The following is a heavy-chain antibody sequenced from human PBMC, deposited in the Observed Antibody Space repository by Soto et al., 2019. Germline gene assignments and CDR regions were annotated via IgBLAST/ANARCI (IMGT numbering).Heavy chain of an antibody. D-gene: IGHD3-10*01. CDR1: GFTFSSYA. V-gene: IGHV3-30-3*01. Sequence: GGSLRLSCAASGFTFSSYAMHWVRQAPGKGLEWVAVISYDGSNKYYADSVKGRFTISRDNSKNTLYLQMNSLRAEDTAVYYCARDGSLGWRVRGYFDYWGQGTLVTVSS. CDR3: ARDGSLGWRVRGYFDY. J-gene: IGHJ4*02. CDR2: ISYDGSNK.